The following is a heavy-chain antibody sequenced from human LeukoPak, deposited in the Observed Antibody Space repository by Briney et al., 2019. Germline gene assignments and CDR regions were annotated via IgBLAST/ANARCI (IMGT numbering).Heavy chain of an antibody. J-gene: IGHJ6*04. V-gene: IGHV3-48*03. D-gene: IGHD3-10*02. Sequence: GGSLRLSCAASGFTFSSYVMNWVRQAPGKGQEWVSYISSSGSTIYYADSVKGRFTISRDNAKNSLYLQMNSLRAEDTAVYYCAELGITMIGGVWGKGTTVTISS. CDR3: AELGITMIGGV. CDR1: GFTFSSYV. CDR2: ISSSGSTI.